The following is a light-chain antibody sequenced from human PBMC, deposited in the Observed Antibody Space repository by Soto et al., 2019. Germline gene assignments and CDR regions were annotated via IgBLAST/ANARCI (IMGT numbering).Light chain of an antibody. CDR1: QSVSSY. Sequence: EIVLTQSPATLSLSPGERATLSCRASQSVSSYLAWYQQKPGQAPRLLIYDASNRATGIPARFSGSGSGTELTLTISSLQSEDFAVYYCQQYNNWPWTFGQGTKVDI. V-gene: IGKV3-11*01. J-gene: IGKJ1*01. CDR3: QQYNNWPWT. CDR2: DAS.